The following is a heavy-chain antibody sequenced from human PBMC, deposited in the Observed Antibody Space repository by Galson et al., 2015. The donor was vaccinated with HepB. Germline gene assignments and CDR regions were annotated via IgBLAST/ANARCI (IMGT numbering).Heavy chain of an antibody. CDR3: ARGGIHYYNPMGV. D-gene: IGHD3-16*01. CDR1: GGSISSYY. J-gene: IGHJ6*02. CDR2: IHYSGST. V-gene: IGHV4-59*08. Sequence: SETLSLTCTVSGGSISSYYCSWIRQPPGKGLVWIGYIHYSGSTIYNPSLKSRVTMSVDTSKNQFSLKLSSVTAAGTAVYYCARGGIHYYNPMGVWGRGTTVTVSS.